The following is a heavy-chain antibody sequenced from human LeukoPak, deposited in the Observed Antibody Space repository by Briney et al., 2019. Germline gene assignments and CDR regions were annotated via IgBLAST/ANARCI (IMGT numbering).Heavy chain of an antibody. CDR2: IRYDGSNK. CDR3: ASDIVVVPAALTDY. Sequence: GGSLRLSCAASGFTFSSYGMHWVRQAPGKGLEWVAFIRYDGSNKYYADSVKGRFTISRDNSKNTLYLQMNSLRAEDTAVYCCASDIVVVPAALTDYWGQGTLVTVSS. CDR1: GFTFSSYG. D-gene: IGHD2-2*01. V-gene: IGHV3-30*02. J-gene: IGHJ4*02.